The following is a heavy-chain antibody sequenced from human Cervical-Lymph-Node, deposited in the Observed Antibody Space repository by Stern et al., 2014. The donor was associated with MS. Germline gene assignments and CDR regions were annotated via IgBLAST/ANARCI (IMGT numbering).Heavy chain of an antibody. D-gene: IGHD6-19*01. CDR2: IYPGDSDI. J-gene: IGHJ4*02. CDR1: GYNFIAHW. Sequence: VQLVQSGAEVKKPGESLKISCKGSGYNFIAHWIAWVRQMPGNGLEWMGIIYPGDSDIRYSPSFQGQVTISADKSISTAYLEWSSLRASDTAVYYCVRWSVAGDYWGQGTLVTVTS. V-gene: IGHV5-51*03. CDR3: VRWSVAGDY.